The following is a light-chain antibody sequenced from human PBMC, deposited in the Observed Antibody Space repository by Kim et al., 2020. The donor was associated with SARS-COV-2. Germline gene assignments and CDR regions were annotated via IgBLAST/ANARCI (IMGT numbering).Light chain of an antibody. Sequence: NFMLTQPHSVSESPGKTVTISCTGSSGSIASNYVQWYQQRPGSAPTTVIYEDNQRPSGVPDRFSGSIDSSSNSASLTISGLKTEDEADYYCQSYDSSNQGVFGGGTPADRP. CDR1: SGSIASNY. CDR2: EDN. J-gene: IGLJ3*02. V-gene: IGLV6-57*02. CDR3: QSYDSSNQGV.